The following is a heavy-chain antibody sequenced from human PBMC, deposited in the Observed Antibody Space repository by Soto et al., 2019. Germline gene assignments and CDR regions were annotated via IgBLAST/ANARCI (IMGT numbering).Heavy chain of an antibody. D-gene: IGHD5-12*01. J-gene: IGHJ4*02. CDR1: GFTFDDYG. V-gene: IGHV3-20*04. Sequence: GGSLRLSCAASGFTFDDYGMSWVRQAPGKGLEWVSGINWNGGRTGYADSVKGRFTISRDNAKNSLYLQMNSLRAEDTALYYCARDLSGYVPFDYWGQGTLVTVSS. CDR2: INWNGGRT. CDR3: ARDLSGYVPFDY.